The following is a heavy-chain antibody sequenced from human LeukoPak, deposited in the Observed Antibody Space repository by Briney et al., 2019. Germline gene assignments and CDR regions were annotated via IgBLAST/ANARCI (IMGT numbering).Heavy chain of an antibody. D-gene: IGHD1-7*01. V-gene: IGHV3-30-3*01. CDR3: ARDYWWNYDY. CDR2: ISKDGSDK. J-gene: IGHJ4*02. CDR1: GFTFSSYA. Sequence: GGSLRLSCAASGFTFSSYAMDWVRQAPGKGLEWVAVISKDGSDKYYPGSVRGRFTISRDNSKNTIYLQMDSLRAEDTAIYYCARDYWWNYDYWGQGTLVTVSS.